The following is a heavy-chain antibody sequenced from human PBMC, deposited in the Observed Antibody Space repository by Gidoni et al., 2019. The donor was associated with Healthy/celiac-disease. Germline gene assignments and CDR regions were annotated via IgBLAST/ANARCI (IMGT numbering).Heavy chain of an antibody. Sequence: QLQLQASGPGRVTPSETTSLTCHLSGRSISSYYWSCIRQPAGQGLEGIGRIYTSGSHTYNPSLKSRVTMSVDTSKNQFSLKLSSVTAADTAVYYCARERDSSGPLDYWGQGTLVTVSS. CDR2: IYTSGSH. CDR1: GRSISSYY. J-gene: IGHJ4*02. D-gene: IGHD3-22*01. CDR3: ARERDSSGPLDY. V-gene: IGHV4-4*07.